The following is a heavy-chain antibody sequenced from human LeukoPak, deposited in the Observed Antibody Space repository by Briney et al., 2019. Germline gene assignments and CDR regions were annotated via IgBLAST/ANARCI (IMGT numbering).Heavy chain of an antibody. CDR1: GYTPTELS. Sequence: ASVKVSCKVSGYTPTELSMHWVRQAPGKGLEWMGGFDPEDGETIYAQKFQGRVTMTEDTSTDTAYMELSSLRSEDTAVYYCATDRGYSGYDSASYYYGMDVWGQGTTVTVSS. J-gene: IGHJ6*02. D-gene: IGHD5-12*01. V-gene: IGHV1-24*01. CDR3: ATDRGYSGYDSASYYYGMDV. CDR2: FDPEDGET.